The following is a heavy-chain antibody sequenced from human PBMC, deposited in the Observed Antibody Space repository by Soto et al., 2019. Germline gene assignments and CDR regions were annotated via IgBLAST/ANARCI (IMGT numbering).Heavy chain of an antibody. V-gene: IGHV3-74*01. CDR3: ARDSRGTAPSPYYYYYMDV. Sequence: HPGGSLRLSCAASGFTFSSYWMHWVRQAPGKGLVWVSRINSDGSSTSYADSVKGRFTISRDNAKNTLYLQMNSLRAEDTAVYYCARDSRGTAPSPYYYYYMDVWGKGTTVTVSS. CDR2: INSDGSST. D-gene: IGHD3-10*01. J-gene: IGHJ6*03. CDR1: GFTFSSYW.